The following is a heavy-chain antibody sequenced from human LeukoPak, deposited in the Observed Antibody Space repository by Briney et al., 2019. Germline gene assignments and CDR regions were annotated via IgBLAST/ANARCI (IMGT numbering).Heavy chain of an antibody. CDR1: GFTFGDYA. V-gene: IGHV3-49*03. J-gene: IGHJ4*02. CDR2: IRSKAYGGTT. D-gene: IGHD3-22*01. CDR3: TRDPSPPAVYDSSGLRHY. Sequence: PGGSLRLSCTASGFTFGDYAMSWFRQAPGKGLEWVGFIRSKAYGGTTEYAASVKGRFTISRDDSKSIAYLQMNSLKTEDTAVYYCTRDPSPPAVYDSSGLRHYWGQGTLVTVSS.